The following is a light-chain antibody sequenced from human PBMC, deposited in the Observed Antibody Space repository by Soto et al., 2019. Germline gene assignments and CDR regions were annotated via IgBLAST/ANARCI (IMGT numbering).Light chain of an antibody. CDR2: LGS. CDR1: QSLLHSNGYNY. Sequence: DIVMTQSPLSLPVTPGEPASISCRPSQSLLHSNGYNYLDWYLQKPGQSPQLLIYLGSNRASGVPDRFSGSGSGTDFTLKISRVEAEDVGVYYCMQALQTPLPFGGGTKVEIK. J-gene: IGKJ4*01. V-gene: IGKV2-28*01. CDR3: MQALQTPLP.